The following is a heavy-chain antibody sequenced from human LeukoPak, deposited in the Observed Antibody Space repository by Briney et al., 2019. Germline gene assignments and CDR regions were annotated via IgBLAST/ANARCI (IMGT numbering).Heavy chain of an antibody. CDR1: GGSISSYF. V-gene: IGHV4-4*07. J-gene: IGHJ3*02. CDR2: IYTSGSI. D-gene: IGHD2-15*01. CDR3: ARVSVVVTAFDI. Sequence: SETLSLTRTVSGGSISSYFWSWIRQPARKGLEWIGRIYTSGSINYNPSLKSRVTMSVDTSKNQFYLKLTSVTAADTAVYYCARVSVVVTAFDIWGQGTMVTVSS.